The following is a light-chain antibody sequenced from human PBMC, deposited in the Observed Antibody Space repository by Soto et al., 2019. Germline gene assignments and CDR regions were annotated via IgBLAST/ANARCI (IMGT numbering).Light chain of an antibody. CDR1: SSNIGSNT. J-gene: IGLJ3*02. CDR3: AAWDDSLNAWV. CDR2: SNN. Sequence: QSLLTQPPSASGTPGQRVTISCSGSSSNIGSNTVNWYQQLPGTAPKLLIDSNNQRPSGFPDRFSGSKSGTSASLAISGLQCEDAADYYCAAWDDSLNAWVFGGGTKLTVL. V-gene: IGLV1-44*01.